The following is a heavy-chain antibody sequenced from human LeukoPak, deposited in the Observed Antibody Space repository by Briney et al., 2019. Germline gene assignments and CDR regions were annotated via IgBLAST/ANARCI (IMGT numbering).Heavy chain of an antibody. J-gene: IGHJ4*02. CDR1: GGSISSYY. CDR3: ARAGWNYRGGYFDY. CDR2: IYTSGST. V-gene: IGHV4-4*07. D-gene: IGHD1-7*01. Sequence: PSETLSLTCTVSGGSISSYYWSWIRQPAGKGLEWIGRIYTSGSTNYNPSLKSRVTMSVDTSKNQFSLKLSSVTAADTAVYYSARAGWNYRGGYFDYWGQGTLVTVSS.